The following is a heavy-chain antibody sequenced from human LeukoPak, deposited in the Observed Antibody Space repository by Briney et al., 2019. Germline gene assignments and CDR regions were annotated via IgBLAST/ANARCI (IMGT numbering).Heavy chain of an antibody. J-gene: IGHJ6*03. CDR3: AKDWYYYGSGPVYYMDV. CDR1: GFTFSSYW. V-gene: IGHV3-30*02. Sequence: PGGSLRLSCAASGFTFSSYWMSWVRQAPGKGLEWVAFIQYDGNNKYYADSVRGRFTISRDNSKNTLDLQMNSLRAEDTAVYYCAKDWYYYGSGPVYYMDVWGRGTTVTVSS. CDR2: IQYDGNNK. D-gene: IGHD3-10*01.